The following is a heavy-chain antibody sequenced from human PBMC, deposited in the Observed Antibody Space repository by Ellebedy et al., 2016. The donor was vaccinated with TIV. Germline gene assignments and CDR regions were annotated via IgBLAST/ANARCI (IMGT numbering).Heavy chain of an antibody. CDR3: ARVLYGDFGGQLDY. CDR2: VNWSDNK. CDR1: GFPLITSGMC. J-gene: IGHJ4*02. V-gene: IGHV2-70*20. Sequence: SGPTLVNPTQTLTLTCTFSGFPLITSGMCVSWVRQPPGKPLEWLALVNWSDNKYYNTSLRTRLTISKDTSENQVVLTLTNMDPVDTAMYYCARVLYGDFGGQLDYWGQGALVTVSS. D-gene: IGHD4-17*01.